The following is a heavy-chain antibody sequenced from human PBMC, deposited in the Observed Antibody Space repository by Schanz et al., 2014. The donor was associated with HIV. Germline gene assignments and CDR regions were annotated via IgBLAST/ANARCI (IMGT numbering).Heavy chain of an antibody. D-gene: IGHD5-12*01. CDR2: FIPVFGTA. Sequence: QVQLVQSRAEMKKPGASVKVSCKASGYTFTSYGISWVRQAPGQGLEWMGGFIPVFGTANYAQKFQGRVTMTADESTSTAYMELSSLRSEDTAVYYCARTRGYSGYDPPYYYYYGMDVWGQGTTLTVSS. CDR1: GYTFTSYG. V-gene: IGHV1-69*01. J-gene: IGHJ6*02. CDR3: ARTRGYSGYDPPYYYYYGMDV.